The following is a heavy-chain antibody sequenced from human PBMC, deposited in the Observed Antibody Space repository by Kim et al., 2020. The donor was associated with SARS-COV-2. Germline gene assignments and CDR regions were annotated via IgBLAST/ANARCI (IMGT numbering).Heavy chain of an antibody. D-gene: IGHD3-10*01. CDR2: IYSGGST. J-gene: IGHJ4*02. V-gene: IGHV3-53*01. CDR1: GFTVSSNY. Sequence: GGSLRLSCAASGFTVSSNYMSWVRQAPGKGLEWVSVIYSGGSTYYADSVKGRFTISRDNSKNTLYLQMNSLRAEDTAVYYCASGYYYGSGSLGYWGQGTLVTVSS. CDR3: ASGYYYGSGSLGY.